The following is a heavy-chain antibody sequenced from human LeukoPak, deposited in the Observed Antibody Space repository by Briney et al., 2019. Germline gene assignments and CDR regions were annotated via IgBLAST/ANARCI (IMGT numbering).Heavy chain of an antibody. CDR3: ARLSARLGSGYIIPDY. J-gene: IGHJ4*02. CDR2: IYYSGST. CDR1: GGSISSYY. V-gene: IGHV4-59*01. D-gene: IGHD3-22*01. Sequence: SETLSLTCTVSGGSISSYYWSWTRQPPGKGLEWIGYIYYSGSTNYNPSLKSRVTISVDTSKNQFSLKLSSVTAADTAVYYCARLSARLGSGYIIPDYWGQGTLVTVSS.